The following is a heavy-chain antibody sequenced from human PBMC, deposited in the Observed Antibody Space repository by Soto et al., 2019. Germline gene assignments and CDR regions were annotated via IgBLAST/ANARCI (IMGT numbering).Heavy chain of an antibody. J-gene: IGHJ6*02. D-gene: IGHD3-10*01. CDR3: ARDLCPLGSGSPCPTFGMDV. V-gene: IGHV1-2*02. CDR1: RYSFTAHY. Sequence: QGQLLQSGAEVKAPGASVKISCKASRYSFTAHYIHWVRQTPGQGLQHLGWVTADNGGSYSAPKFQGRVVMTGDTSTSTAYLELTGLQSDDTAVYFCARDLCPLGSGSPCPTFGMDVWGQGTSVTVSS. CDR2: VTADNGGS.